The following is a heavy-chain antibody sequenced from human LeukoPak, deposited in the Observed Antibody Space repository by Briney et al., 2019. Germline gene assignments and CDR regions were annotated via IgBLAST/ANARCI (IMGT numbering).Heavy chain of an antibody. CDR3: ASARTVTSTCDY. CDR1: GFRFTSYW. J-gene: IGHJ4*02. V-gene: IGHV5-51*01. Sequence: GASLKISCKGSGFRFTSYWIGWVRQMPGKGLEWMGIIYPGDSDTRYSPSFQGQVTISADKSISTAYLQWSSLKASDTAMYYCASARTVTSTCDYWGQGTLVTVSS. D-gene: IGHD4-17*01. CDR2: IYPGDSDT.